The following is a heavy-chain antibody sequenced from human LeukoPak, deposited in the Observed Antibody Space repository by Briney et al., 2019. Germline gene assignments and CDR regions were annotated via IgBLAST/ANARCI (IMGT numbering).Heavy chain of an antibody. D-gene: IGHD4-17*01. CDR3: ARSPRYGDGAFDI. Sequence: PSETLSLTCTVSGGSISSYYWRWIRQPPGKGLEWIGYIYYSGSTNYNPSLKSRVTISVDTSKNQFSLKLSSVTAADTAVYYCARSPRYGDGAFDIWGQGTMVTVSS. CDR1: GGSISSYY. CDR2: IYYSGST. V-gene: IGHV4-59*01. J-gene: IGHJ3*02.